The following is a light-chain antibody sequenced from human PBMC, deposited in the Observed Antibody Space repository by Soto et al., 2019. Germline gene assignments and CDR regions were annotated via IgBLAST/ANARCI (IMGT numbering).Light chain of an antibody. CDR2: GAS. CDR3: QQYATWRLGT. J-gene: IGKJ1*01. Sequence: ERLMTQSPATLSVSPGARDTLSCRASQGVSSNLAWYQQKPGQAPRLLIYGASTRATVIPARFSGSASGADFTVTISGRQSEDFAVYYCQQYATWRLGTLGHGNKVYIQ. V-gene: IGKV3-15*01. CDR1: QGVSSN.